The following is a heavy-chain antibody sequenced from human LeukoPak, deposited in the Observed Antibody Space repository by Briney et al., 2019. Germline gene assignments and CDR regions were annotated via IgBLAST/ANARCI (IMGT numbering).Heavy chain of an antibody. Sequence: GGSLRLSCAASGFTFSSYAMNWVRQAPGKGLKWVSGISESGAITHYADSVKGRFTISRDNSKNTLYLQMNTLRAEDTAVYYCAKGALRGYTYGYTPYYFDYWGHGTLVTVSS. D-gene: IGHD5-18*01. CDR1: GFTFSSYA. V-gene: IGHV3-23*01. CDR2: ISESGAIT. J-gene: IGHJ4*01. CDR3: AKGALRGYTYGYTPYYFDY.